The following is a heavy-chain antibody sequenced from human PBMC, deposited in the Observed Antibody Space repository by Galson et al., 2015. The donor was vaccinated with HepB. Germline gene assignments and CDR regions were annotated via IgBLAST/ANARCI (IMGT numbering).Heavy chain of an antibody. D-gene: IGHD3-9*01. Sequence: SVKVSCKVSGYTLTELSVHWVRQAPGKGLEWMGSFDPEDGETIYAQKFQGRVTMTEDTSTDTAYMELSSLRSEDTAVYYCATSPYDILTASRIDYWGQGTLVTVSS. CDR1: GYTLTELS. CDR2: FDPEDGET. V-gene: IGHV1-24*01. J-gene: IGHJ4*02. CDR3: ATSPYDILTASRIDY.